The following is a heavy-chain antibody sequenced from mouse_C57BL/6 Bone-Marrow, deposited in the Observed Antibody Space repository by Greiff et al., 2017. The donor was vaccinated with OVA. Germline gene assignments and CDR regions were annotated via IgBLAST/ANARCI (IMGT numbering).Heavy chain of an antibody. J-gene: IGHJ2*01. Sequence: EVKLTESGPGLVQPSQSLSLTCSVTGYSITSGYYWNWIRQFPGNKLEWMGYISYDGSNNYNPSLKNRISITRDTSKNQFFLKLNSVTTEDTATYYCAGDYDYDGRDWFDYWGQGTTLTVSS. D-gene: IGHD2-4*01. CDR1: GYSITSGYY. V-gene: IGHV3-6*01. CDR2: ISYDGSN. CDR3: AGDYDYDGRDWFDY.